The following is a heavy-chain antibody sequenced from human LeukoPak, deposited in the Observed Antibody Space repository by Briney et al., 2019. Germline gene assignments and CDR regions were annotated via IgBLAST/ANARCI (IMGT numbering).Heavy chain of an antibody. Sequence: GGSLRLSCAASGFTFSGYAMSWVRQAPGRGLEWVSDISGSGGSTYYADSVKGRFTISRDNSKNTLYLQMNSLRAEDTAVYYCAKPLLSSGSYYGHYYYGMDVWGQGTTVTVSS. CDR3: AKPLLSSGSYYGHYYYGMDV. CDR2: ISGSGGST. CDR1: GFTFSGYA. V-gene: IGHV3-23*01. D-gene: IGHD3-10*01. J-gene: IGHJ6*02.